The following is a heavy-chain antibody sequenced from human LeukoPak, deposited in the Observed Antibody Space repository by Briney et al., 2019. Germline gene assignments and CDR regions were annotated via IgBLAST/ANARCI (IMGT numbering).Heavy chain of an antibody. Sequence: GGSLRLSCAASGFTFSSYSMNWVRQAPGKGLEWVSYISSSSTIYYADSVKGRFTISRDNAKNSLYLQMNSLRAEDTAVYYCARGEANTYGGKSSHWGQGTLVTVSS. CDR3: ARGEANTYGGKSSH. V-gene: IGHV3-48*04. CDR2: ISSSSTI. CDR1: GFTFSSYS. J-gene: IGHJ4*02. D-gene: IGHD3-16*01.